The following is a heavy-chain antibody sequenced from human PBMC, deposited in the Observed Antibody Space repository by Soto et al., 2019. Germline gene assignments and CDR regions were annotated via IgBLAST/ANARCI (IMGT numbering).Heavy chain of an antibody. CDR1: GGTFSSYA. CDR2: IIPIFGTA. CDR3: ARAAVYYYDSSGYFQH. Sequence: SVKVSCKASGGTFSSYAISWVRQAPGQGLEWMGGIIPIFGTANYAQKFQGRVTITADESTSTAYMELSSLSSEDTAVYYCARAAVYYYDSSGYFQHWGQGTLVTGLL. V-gene: IGHV1-69*13. J-gene: IGHJ1*01. D-gene: IGHD3-22*01.